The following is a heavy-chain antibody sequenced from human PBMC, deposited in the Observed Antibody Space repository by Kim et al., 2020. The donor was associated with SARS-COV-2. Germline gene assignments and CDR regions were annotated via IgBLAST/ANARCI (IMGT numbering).Heavy chain of an antibody. J-gene: IGHJ4*02. D-gene: IGHD3-10*01. CDR2: ISSSGSTI. CDR1: GFTFSSYE. V-gene: IGHV3-48*03. Sequence: GGSLRLSCAASGFTFSSYEMNWVRQAPGKGLEWVSYISSSGSTIYYADSVKGRFTISRDNAKNSLYLQMNSLRAEDTAVYYCAREYIGAGLDYWGQGTLVTVSS. CDR3: AREYIGAGLDY.